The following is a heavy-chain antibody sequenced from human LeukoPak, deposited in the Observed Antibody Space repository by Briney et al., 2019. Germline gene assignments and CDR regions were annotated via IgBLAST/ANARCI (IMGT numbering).Heavy chain of an antibody. J-gene: IGHJ4*02. CDR2: IYSGGST. CDR1: GFTFSDYS. V-gene: IGHV3-23*03. Sequence: GGSLRLSCAASGFTFSDYSMNWVRQAPGKGLEWVSVIYSGGSTYYADSVKGRFTISRDNSKNTLYLQMNSLRAEDTAVYYCAKTARSSIAARYFDYWGQGTLVTVSS. D-gene: IGHD6-6*01. CDR3: AKTARSSIAARYFDY.